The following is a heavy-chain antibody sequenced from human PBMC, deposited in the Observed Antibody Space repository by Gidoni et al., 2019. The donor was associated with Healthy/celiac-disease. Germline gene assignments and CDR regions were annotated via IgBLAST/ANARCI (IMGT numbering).Heavy chain of an antibody. Sequence: HVQLQESGPGLVKPSETLSLTCTVSGGSISSYYWSWIRQPPGKGLEWIGYIYYSGSTNYNPSLKSRVTISVDTSKNQFSLKLSSVTAADTAVYYCARTKSNEYWYFDLWGRGTLVTVSS. CDR2: IYYSGST. CDR1: GGSISSYY. V-gene: IGHV4-59*01. J-gene: IGHJ2*01. CDR3: ARTKSNEYWYFDL. D-gene: IGHD1-1*01.